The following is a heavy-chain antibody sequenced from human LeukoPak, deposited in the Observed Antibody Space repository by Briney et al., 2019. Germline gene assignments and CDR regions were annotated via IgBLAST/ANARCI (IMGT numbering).Heavy chain of an antibody. CDR2: IYYSGST. CDR3: ASQSPYYYDSSGYYH. V-gene: IGHV4-61*01. CDR1: GGSIDTYNYY. J-gene: IGHJ4*02. Sequence: SETLSLTCTISGGSIDTYNYYWGWIRQPPGKGLEWIGYIYYSGSTNYNPSLKSRVTISVDTSKNQFSLKLRSVTAADTAVYYCASQSPYYYDSSGYYHWGQGTLVTVSS. D-gene: IGHD3-22*01.